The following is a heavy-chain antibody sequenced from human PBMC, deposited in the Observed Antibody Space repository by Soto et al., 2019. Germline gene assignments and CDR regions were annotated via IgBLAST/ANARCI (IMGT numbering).Heavy chain of an antibody. Sequence: QVQLVQSGAEVKKPGASVKVSCKASGYYFTNYGITWVRQVPGQGLEWMGWISAYNGDTNYAQKFQDRVTMTRDRSTTTAYMELRSLKSDDTAMYYCARGALASPYSSDWYVIGEIDYWGQGSLVTVSS. CDR3: ARGALASPYSSDWYVIGEIDY. D-gene: IGHD6-19*01. J-gene: IGHJ4*02. CDR2: ISAYNGDT. CDR1: GYYFTNYG. V-gene: IGHV1-18*01.